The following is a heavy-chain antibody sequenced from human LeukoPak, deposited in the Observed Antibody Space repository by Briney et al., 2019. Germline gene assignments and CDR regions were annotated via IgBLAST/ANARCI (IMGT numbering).Heavy chain of an antibody. J-gene: IGHJ4*02. V-gene: IGHV1-8*01. CDR2: MNPNSGNT. CDR3: ARGKGLLWFGELMANDY. D-gene: IGHD3-10*01. CDR1: GYTFTSYD. Sequence: GASVKVSCKASGYTFTSYDINWVRQAPGQGLEWMGWMNPNSGNTGYAQKFQGRVTMTRNTSISTAYMELSSLRSEDTAVYYCARGKGLLWFGELMANDYWGQGTLVTVSS.